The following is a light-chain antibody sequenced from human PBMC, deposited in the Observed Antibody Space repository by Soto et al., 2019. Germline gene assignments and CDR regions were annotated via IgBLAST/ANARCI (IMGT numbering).Light chain of an antibody. Sequence: EIVMTQSPATLSVSPGERATLSCRASQSVSSNLAWYQQKPGHAPRLLIYGASTRATGIPARFSGSGSGTEVTLTINSLHSEDFAVYYCQQYNNWPPWTFGQGTKVEIK. CDR1: QSVSSN. CDR2: GAS. V-gene: IGKV3-15*01. CDR3: QQYNNWPPWT. J-gene: IGKJ1*01.